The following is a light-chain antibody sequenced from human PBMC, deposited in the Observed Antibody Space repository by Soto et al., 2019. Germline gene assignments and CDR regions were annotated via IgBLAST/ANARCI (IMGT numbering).Light chain of an antibody. J-gene: IGLJ3*02. V-gene: IGLV1-47*01. CDR2: RND. Sequence: QSVLTQPPSASGTPGQGVTISCSGSSSNTGNNYVYWYQHLPGTAPKLLIYRNDQRPSGVPDRFSGSKSGTSASLAISGLRSEDEADYYCAVWDYILRGPLSGGGTKRTVL. CDR1: SSNTGNNY. CDR3: AVWDYILRGPL.